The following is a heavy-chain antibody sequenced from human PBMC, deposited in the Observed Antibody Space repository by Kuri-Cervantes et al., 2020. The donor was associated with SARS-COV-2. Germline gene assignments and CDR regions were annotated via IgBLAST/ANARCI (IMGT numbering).Heavy chain of an antibody. CDR1: GFTFSSYA. Sequence: LSLTCAASGFTFSSYAISWVRQAPGKGLEWVSAVSGSGGSTYYADSVKGRFTISRDNSKNTLYLQMNSLRAEDTAVYYCAKTYYDFWSGYPGDYWGQGTLVTVSS. CDR3: AKTYYDFWSGYPGDY. J-gene: IGHJ4*02. CDR2: VSGSGGST. V-gene: IGHV3-23*01. D-gene: IGHD3-3*01.